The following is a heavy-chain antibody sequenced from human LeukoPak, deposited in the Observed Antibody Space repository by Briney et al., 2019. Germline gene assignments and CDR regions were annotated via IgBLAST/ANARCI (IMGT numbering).Heavy chain of an antibody. D-gene: IGHD2-15*01. CDR3: AKDLWGFVEVAAIFDY. CDR1: GFTFRSYA. J-gene: IGHJ4*02. CDR2: ISGSGGST. Sequence: HTGGSLRLSCAVSGFTFRSYAMSWVRQAPGKGLEWVSGISGSGGSTDYADSVKGRFIISRDNSKNTLYLQMNSLRVEDTAVYYCAKDLWGFVEVAAIFDYWGQGTLVTVSS. V-gene: IGHV3-23*01.